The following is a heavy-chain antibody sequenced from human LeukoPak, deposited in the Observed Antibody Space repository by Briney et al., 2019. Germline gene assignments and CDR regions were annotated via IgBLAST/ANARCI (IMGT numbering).Heavy chain of an antibody. J-gene: IGHJ3*02. CDR3: ARGRTMIVVVIPGAFDI. CDR1: GYTFTSYA. Sequence: SVKVSCKAPGYTFTSYAISWVRQAPGQGLEWMGGIIPIFGTANYAQKFQGRVTITADESTSTAYMELSSLRSEDTAVYYCARGRTMIVVVIPGAFDIWGQGTMVTVSS. V-gene: IGHV1-69*13. CDR2: IIPIFGTA. D-gene: IGHD3-22*01.